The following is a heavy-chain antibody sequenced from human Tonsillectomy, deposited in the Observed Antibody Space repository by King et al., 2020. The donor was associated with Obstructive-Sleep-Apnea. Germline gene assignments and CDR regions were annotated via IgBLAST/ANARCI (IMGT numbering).Heavy chain of an antibody. Sequence: VQLVESGGGLVQPGRSLRLSCTASGFTFGDYAMSWFRQAPGKGLEWVGFIRSKAYGGTTEYAASVKGRFTISRVDSKSIAYLQMNSLKTEDTAVYYCTRDSYSSGWAAVYWGQGTLVTVSS. CDR1: GFTFGDYA. CDR3: TRDSYSSGWAAVY. CDR2: IRSKAYGGTT. V-gene: IGHV3-49*03. J-gene: IGHJ4*02. D-gene: IGHD6-19*01.